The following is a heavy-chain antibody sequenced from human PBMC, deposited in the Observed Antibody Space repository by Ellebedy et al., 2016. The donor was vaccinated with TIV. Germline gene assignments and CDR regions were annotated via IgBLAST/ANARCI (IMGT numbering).Heavy chain of an antibody. D-gene: IGHD3-9*01. CDR1: GGSVSSGTYD. Sequence: SETLSLTCTVSGGSVSSGTYDWSWIRQPPGKGLEWIGYIHYTGSTNYNPSLKSRVSISADTSKNQFSLMVRSVTAADTAVYYCGSFDDYDFDFWGQGTLVTVSS. CDR3: GSFDDYDFDF. CDR2: IHYTGST. J-gene: IGHJ4*02. V-gene: IGHV4-61*01.